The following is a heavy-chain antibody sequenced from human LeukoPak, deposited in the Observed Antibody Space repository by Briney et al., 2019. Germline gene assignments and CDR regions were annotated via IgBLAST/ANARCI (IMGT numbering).Heavy chain of an antibody. V-gene: IGHV3-21*04. CDR2: ISSSSSYI. CDR3: AKDCPCVGYSYSYYFDY. D-gene: IGHD5-12*01. J-gene: IGHJ4*02. Sequence: PGGSLRLSCAASGFTFSSYSMNWVRQAPGKGLEWVSSISSSSSYIYYADSVKGRFTISRDNSKNTLYLQMNSLRAEDTAVYYCAKDCPCVGYSYSYYFDYWGQGTLVTVSS. CDR1: GFTFSSYS.